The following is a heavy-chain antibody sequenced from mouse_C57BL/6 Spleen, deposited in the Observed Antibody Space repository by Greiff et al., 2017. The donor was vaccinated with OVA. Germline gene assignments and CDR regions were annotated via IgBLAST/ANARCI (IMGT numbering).Heavy chain of an antibody. V-gene: IGHV5-16*01. CDR3: ARGGGPYYGSSFDY. CDR2: INYDGSST. Sequence: EVKVVESEGGLVQPGSSMKLSCTASGFTFSDYYMAWVRQVPEKGLEWVANINYDGSSTYYLDSLKSRFIISRDNAKNILYLQMSSLKSEDTATYYCARGGGPYYGSSFDYWGQGTTLTVSS. D-gene: IGHD1-1*01. J-gene: IGHJ2*01. CDR1: GFTFSDYY.